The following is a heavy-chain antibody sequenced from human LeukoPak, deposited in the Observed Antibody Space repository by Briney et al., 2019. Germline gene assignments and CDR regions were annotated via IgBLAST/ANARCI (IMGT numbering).Heavy chain of an antibody. CDR3: ASLRDYSAFDI. J-gene: IGHJ3*02. Sequence: GGSLRLSCAASGFTFCSYWMHWVRQAPGKGLVWFSRINSDGSSTSYADSVKGRFTISRDNAKNTLYLQMNSLRAEDTAVYYCASLRDYSAFDIWGQGTMVTVSS. V-gene: IGHV3-74*01. CDR2: INSDGSST. CDR1: GFTFCSYW. D-gene: IGHD3-10*01.